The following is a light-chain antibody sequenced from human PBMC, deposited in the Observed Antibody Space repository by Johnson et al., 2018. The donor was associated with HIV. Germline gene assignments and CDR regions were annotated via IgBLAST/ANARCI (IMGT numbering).Light chain of an antibody. V-gene: IGLV1-51*01. CDR3: GTWDSSLSALYV. CDR2: DNN. Sequence: QSVLTQPPSVSAAAGQKVTISCSGSSSNIGNNYVSWYQHLPGAAPKLLIYDNNRRPSGIPGRFSGSKSGPSATLGITGLQTGDEADYYCGTWDSSLSALYVFGTGTKVTVL. J-gene: IGLJ1*01. CDR1: SSNIGNNY.